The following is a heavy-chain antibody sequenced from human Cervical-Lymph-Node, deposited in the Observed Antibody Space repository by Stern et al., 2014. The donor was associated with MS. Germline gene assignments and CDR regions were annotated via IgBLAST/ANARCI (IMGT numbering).Heavy chain of an antibody. CDR1: GGSISSGSYY. J-gene: IGHJ6*02. Sequence: VQLEESGPGLVKPSQTLSLTCTVSGGSISSGSYYWSWIRQPAGKGLEWIGRIYTSGSTNYNPSLKSRVTLSVDTSKNQFSLKRSFVTAADTAVYYCARDCRLRYFDNYGMDVWGQGTTVTVSS. CDR3: ARDCRLRYFDNYGMDV. V-gene: IGHV4-61*02. CDR2: IYTSGST. D-gene: IGHD3-9*01.